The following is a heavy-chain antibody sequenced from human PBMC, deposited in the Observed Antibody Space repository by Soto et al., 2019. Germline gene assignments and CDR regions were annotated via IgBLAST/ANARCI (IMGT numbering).Heavy chain of an antibody. CDR2: TYTDGGA. J-gene: IGHJ4*02. V-gene: IGHV3-53*01. D-gene: IGHD2-15*01. CDR3: ASLGFCHSETCPFDY. Sequence: GKGLECVSVTYTDGGAFYADSVKGRFTISRDNSKNTVYLQMSSLRAEDTAVYDVASLGFCHSETCPFDYYAQGTLV.